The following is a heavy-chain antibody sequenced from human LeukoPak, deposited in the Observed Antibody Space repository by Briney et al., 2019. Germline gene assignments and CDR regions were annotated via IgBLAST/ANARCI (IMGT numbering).Heavy chain of an antibody. D-gene: IGHD3-10*01. J-gene: IGHJ4*02. CDR2: IYTSGST. CDR1: GGSISSYY. Sequence: SETLSLTCTVSGGSISSYYWSWIRQPAGKGLEWIGRIYTSGSTNYNPSLKSRVTMSVDTSKNQFSLKLSSVTAADTAVYYCAREGAADYYGSGSYHKPFDYWGQGTLVTVSS. V-gene: IGHV4-4*07. CDR3: AREGAADYYGSGSYHKPFDY.